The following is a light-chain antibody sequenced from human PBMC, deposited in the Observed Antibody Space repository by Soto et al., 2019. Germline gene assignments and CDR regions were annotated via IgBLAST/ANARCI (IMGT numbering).Light chain of an antibody. V-gene: IGKV1-39*01. Sequence: DLQMTQSPSSLSASVGDRVTVTCRASQSVITYLNWYQQKPGKAPTLLISGASSLQSGVPSRFSGSGSETDFTLTISSLQPEDFATYYCQQSYSTPRTFGQGTKLEIK. CDR2: GAS. J-gene: IGKJ2*01. CDR1: QSVITY. CDR3: QQSYSTPRT.